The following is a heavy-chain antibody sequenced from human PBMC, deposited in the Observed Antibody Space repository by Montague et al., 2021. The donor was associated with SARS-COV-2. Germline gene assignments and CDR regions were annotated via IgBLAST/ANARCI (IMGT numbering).Heavy chain of an antibody. V-gene: IGHV4-61*08. J-gene: IGHJ3*02. CDR1: GGSATSGDYY. Sequence: SETLSLTCTVSGGSATSGDYYWTWIRQPPGKGLEWIGYIYNTGRTNYNPSLKSRVTISMDTSKNQSSLKVDSVSAADTAVYYCATEMPAYDVFDIWGQGTMVTVSS. CDR2: IYNTGRT. D-gene: IGHD2-2*01. CDR3: ATEMPAYDVFDI.